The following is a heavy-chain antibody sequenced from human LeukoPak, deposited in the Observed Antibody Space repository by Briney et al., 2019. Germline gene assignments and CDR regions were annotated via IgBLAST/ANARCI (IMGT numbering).Heavy chain of an antibody. CDR1: GFTFSSYG. CDR3: AKDLGIAPAGTLDY. CDR2: ISFSGGTP. D-gene: IGHD6-13*01. J-gene: IGHJ4*02. V-gene: IGHV3-23*01. Sequence: GGSLRLSCTASGFTFSSYGMNWVRQAPGKGLELGSVISFSGGTPNYADSAKGRFTISRDNSKNTLYLQMNRMIAEDPAVYYCAKDLGIAPAGTLDYWGQGTLVTVSS.